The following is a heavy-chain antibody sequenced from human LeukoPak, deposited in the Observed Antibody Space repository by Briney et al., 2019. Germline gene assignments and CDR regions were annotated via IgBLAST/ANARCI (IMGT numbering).Heavy chain of an antibody. J-gene: IGHJ5*02. CDR2: INYSGST. Sequence: SETLSLTCAVYGGSFSGYYWSWIRQPPGKGLEWIGEINYSGSTNYNPSLKSRVTISVDTSKNQFSPKLSSVTAADTAVYYCARGGWNYVLDWFDPWGQGTLVTVSS. V-gene: IGHV4-34*01. CDR3: ARGGWNYVLDWFDP. CDR1: GGSFSGYY. D-gene: IGHD1-7*01.